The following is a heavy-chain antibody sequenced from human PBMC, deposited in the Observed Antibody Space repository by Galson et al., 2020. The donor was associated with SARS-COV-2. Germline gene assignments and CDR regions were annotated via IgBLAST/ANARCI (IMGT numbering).Heavy chain of an antibody. CDR2: INPNSGGT. Sequence: GESLKISCKASGYTFTGYYMHWVRQAPGQGLEWMGWINPNSGGTNYAQKFQGRVTMTRDTSISTAYMELSRLRSDDTAVYYCARLGAVVRGTPYYYYGMDVWGQGTTVTVSS. CDR1: GYTFTGYY. V-gene: IGHV1-2*02. J-gene: IGHJ6*02. D-gene: IGHD3-10*01. CDR3: ARLGAVVRGTPYYYYGMDV.